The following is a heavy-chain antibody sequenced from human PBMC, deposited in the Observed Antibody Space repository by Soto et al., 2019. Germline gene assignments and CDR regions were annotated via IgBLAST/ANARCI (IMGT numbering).Heavy chain of an antibody. Sequence: GGAPRTSFATPGFGFPKPRVKWGPPAPGEGLEWVGRIKSKNDGGTTDYAAPVQGRFTISRDDSKTTIYLQMNSLKTEDTAVYYCTSAGQYCTSTTCKAYWGQGTPVTVSS. CDR2: IKSKNDGGTT. CDR1: GFGFPKPR. V-gene: IGHV3-15*07. J-gene: IGHJ4*02. D-gene: IGHD2-2*01. CDR3: TSAGQYCTSTTCKAY.